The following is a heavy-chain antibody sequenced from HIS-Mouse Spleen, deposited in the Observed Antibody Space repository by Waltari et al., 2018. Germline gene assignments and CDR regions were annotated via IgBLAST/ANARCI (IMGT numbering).Heavy chain of an antibody. CDR1: GFTFSSYG. CDR3: AKVNSGSYYFDY. D-gene: IGHD1-26*01. CDR2: ISYDGSNK. Sequence: QVQLVESGGGVVQPGRSLRLSCAASGFTFSSYGMHWVRQAPGKGLVWLAVISYDGSNKYYADSVKGRFTISRDNSKNTLYLQMNSLRAEDTAVYYCAKVNSGSYYFDYWGQGTLVTVSS. J-gene: IGHJ4*02. V-gene: IGHV3-30*18.